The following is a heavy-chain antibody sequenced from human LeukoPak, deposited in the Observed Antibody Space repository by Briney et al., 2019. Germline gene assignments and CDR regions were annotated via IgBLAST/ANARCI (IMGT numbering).Heavy chain of an antibody. J-gene: IGHJ3*02. V-gene: IGHV1-18*01. CDR3: ARDLFRWELGLAFDI. D-gene: IGHD1-26*01. CDR2: ISAYNGNT. CDR1: GYTFTSYG. Sequence: GASVKVSCKASGYTFTSYGISWVRQAPGQGLEWMGWISAYNGNTNYAQKLQGRVTMTRDTSISTAYMELSRLRSDDTAVYYCARDLFRWELGLAFDIWGQGTMVTVSS.